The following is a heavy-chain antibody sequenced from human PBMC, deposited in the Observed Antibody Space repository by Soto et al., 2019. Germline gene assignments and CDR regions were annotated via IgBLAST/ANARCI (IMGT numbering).Heavy chain of an antibody. J-gene: IGHJ5*02. CDR2: IYWDDDK. D-gene: IGHD2-15*01. V-gene: IGHV2-5*02. CDR1: GFSLSTSGVG. Sequence: QITLKESGPTLVKPTQTLTLTCTFSGFSLSTSGVGVGWIRQPPGKALEWLALIYWDDDKRYSPSLKSRLTITKDTSKKQVVLTMTNLDPVDTATYYCAHSLVVVAATPWFDPWGQGTLVTVSS. CDR3: AHSLVVVAATPWFDP.